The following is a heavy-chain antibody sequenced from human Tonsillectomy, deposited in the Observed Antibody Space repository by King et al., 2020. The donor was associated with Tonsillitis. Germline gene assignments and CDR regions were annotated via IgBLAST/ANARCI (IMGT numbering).Heavy chain of an antibody. CDR2: IYYSGST. V-gene: IGHV4-39*01. Sequence: QLQESGPGLVKPSETLSLTCTVSGGSISSSSYCWGWIRQPPGKGLEWIGTIYYSGSTYYNPSLKSRVTISVDTSKNQFSLKLSSVTAADMAVYYCASCGSYYLNWFDPWGQGTLVTVSS. CDR1: GGSISSSSYC. J-gene: IGHJ5*02. CDR3: ASCGSYYLNWFDP. D-gene: IGHD1-26*01.